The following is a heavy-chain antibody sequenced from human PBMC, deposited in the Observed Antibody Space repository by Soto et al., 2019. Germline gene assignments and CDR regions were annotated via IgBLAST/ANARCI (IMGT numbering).Heavy chain of an antibody. CDR2: IKSKTDGGTT. CDR3: TTADSRSARVYYYYYSGMDV. Sequence: GLPLRLRCAAAGLTCSNPGRNWVRKAQGKGLEWVGRIKSKTDGGTTDYAAPVKGRFTISRDDSKNTLYLQMNSLKTEDTAVYYCTTADSRSARVYYYYYSGMDVWGQGTTVTVSS. CDR1: GLTCSNPG. D-gene: IGHD6-6*01. J-gene: IGHJ6*02. V-gene: IGHV3-15*07.